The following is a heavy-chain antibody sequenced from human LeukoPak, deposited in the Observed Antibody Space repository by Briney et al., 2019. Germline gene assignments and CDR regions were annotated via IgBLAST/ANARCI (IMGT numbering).Heavy chain of an antibody. CDR2: IRYDGSNK. D-gene: IGHD3-10*02. Sequence: AGGSLRLSCAASGFTFSSYEMNWVRQAPGKGLEWVAFIRYDGSNKYYADSVKGRFTISRDNAKNSLYLQMNSLRAEDTAVYYCAELGITMIGGVWGKGTTVTISS. J-gene: IGHJ6*04. CDR3: AELGITMIGGV. CDR1: GFTFSSYE. V-gene: IGHV3-30*02.